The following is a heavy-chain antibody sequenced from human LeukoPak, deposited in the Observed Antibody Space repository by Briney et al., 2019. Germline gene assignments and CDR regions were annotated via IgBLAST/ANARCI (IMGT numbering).Heavy chain of an antibody. CDR2: ISSIGVST. D-gene: IGHD4-17*01. CDR1: GFTFNNYA. J-gene: IGHJ4*02. V-gene: IGHV3-23*01. CDR3: AKEIGTSTVTTVDS. Sequence: PGGFLRLSRAASGFTFNNYAMNWVRQAPGKGLEWVSEISSIGVSTFYADSVKGRFTISRDNSKNTLYLQMNSLRVEDTALYYCAKEIGTSTVTTVDSWGQGTLVTVSS.